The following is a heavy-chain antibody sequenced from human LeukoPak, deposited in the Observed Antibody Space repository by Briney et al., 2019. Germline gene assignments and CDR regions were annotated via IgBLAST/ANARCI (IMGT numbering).Heavy chain of an antibody. CDR3: AKSGDSSSGIDY. D-gene: IGHD6-6*01. CDR1: GFTFSSYA. CDR2: IRGTGGST. J-gene: IGHJ4*02. Sequence: PGGSLRLSCAASGFTFSSYAMSWVRQPPGKGLEWVSAIRGTGGSTYYADSVKGRFTISRDNSKNTLYLQMNSPRAEDTAVYYCAKSGDSSSGIDYWGQGTLVTVSS. V-gene: IGHV3-23*01.